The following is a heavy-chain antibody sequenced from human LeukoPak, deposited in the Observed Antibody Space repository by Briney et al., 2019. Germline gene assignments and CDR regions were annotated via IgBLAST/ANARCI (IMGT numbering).Heavy chain of an antibody. CDR2: IGSSGGGT. D-gene: IGHD1-26*01. CDR1: GFTFSTYA. Sequence: SGGSLRLSCAASGFTFSTYAMSWVRKAPGKGPEWVSVIGSSGGGTYYADSVKGRFTISRGNSKSTLYLQMNSLRAEDTAVYYCATLRRGTYYFDYWGQGTLVTVSS. J-gene: IGHJ4*02. V-gene: IGHV3-23*01. CDR3: ATLRRGTYYFDY.